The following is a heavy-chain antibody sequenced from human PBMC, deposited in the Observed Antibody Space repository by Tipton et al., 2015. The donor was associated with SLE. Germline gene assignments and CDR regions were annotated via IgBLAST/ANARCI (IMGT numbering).Heavy chain of an antibody. Sequence: QLVQSGAEVKKPGESLKISCKGSGYSFINYWIGWVRQRPGKGLEWMGIIYPDDSDTRYSPSFQGQVTISVDKSINTAYLQWSSLKASDTAIYYCARHRDFWTGNDAFDMWGQGTKVIVSS. CDR1: GYSFINYW. J-gene: IGHJ3*02. D-gene: IGHD3/OR15-3a*01. V-gene: IGHV5-51*01. CDR2: IYPDDSDT. CDR3: ARHRDFWTGNDAFDM.